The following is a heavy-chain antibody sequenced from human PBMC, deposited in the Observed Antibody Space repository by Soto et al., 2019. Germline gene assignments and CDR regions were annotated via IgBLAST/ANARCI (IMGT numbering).Heavy chain of an antibody. CDR3: ARDFDWAPGTWYYGMDV. CDR1: GFTFSSYS. V-gene: IGHV3-21*01. Sequence: EVQLVESGGGLVKPGGSLRLSCAASGFTFSSYSMNWVRQAPGKGLEWVSSISSSSSYIYYADSVKGRFTISRDNAKNSLYLQMNSLRAEDTAVYYWARDFDWAPGTWYYGMDVWGQGTTVTVSS. D-gene: IGHD3-9*01. CDR2: ISSSSSYI. J-gene: IGHJ6*02.